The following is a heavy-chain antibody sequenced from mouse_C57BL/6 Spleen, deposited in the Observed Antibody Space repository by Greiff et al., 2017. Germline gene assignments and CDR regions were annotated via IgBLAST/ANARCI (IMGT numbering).Heavy chain of an antibody. J-gene: IGHJ3*01. D-gene: IGHD2-2*01. CDR2: FDPENGDT. Sequence: VQLKESGAELVRPGASVKLSCTASGFNIKDDYMHWVKQRPEQGLEWIGWFDPENGDTEYASKFQGKATITADTSSNTAYLQLSSLTSEDTAVYYCTGLPSLAYWGQGTLVTVSA. CDR3: TGLPSLAY. CDR1: GFNIKDDY. V-gene: IGHV14-4*01.